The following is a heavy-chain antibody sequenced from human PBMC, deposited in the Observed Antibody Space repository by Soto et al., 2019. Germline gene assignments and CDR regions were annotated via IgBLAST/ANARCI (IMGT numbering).Heavy chain of an antibody. CDR1: GDSVSSNRAA. CDR2: TYYISKWYN. D-gene: IGHD3-3*01. J-gene: IGHJ3*02. CDR3: ARDLPVYDFWSGYYSFDAFDI. V-gene: IGHV6-1*01. Sequence: SQTLSLPRAVSGDSVSSNRAAWNWIRQSPSRGLEWLGRTYYISKWYNDYALSVKSRITINPDTSKNQFSLQLNSVTPEDTAVYYCARDLPVYDFWSGYYSFDAFDIWGQGTMVTVSS.